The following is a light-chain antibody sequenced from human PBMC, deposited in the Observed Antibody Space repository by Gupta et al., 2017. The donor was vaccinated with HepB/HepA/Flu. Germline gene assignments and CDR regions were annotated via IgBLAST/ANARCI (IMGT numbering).Light chain of an antibody. CDR2: DAF. Sequence: DIQMTQSPSSLSASGGDRVTIACRASQNISSYVHWYEQKTGKVPEVLIYDAFSVKSGVPRRFSGSGSVTDFTLAITRGQPEDTAHYYCQHSVSTPHPFGGGTKVDIK. CDR1: QNISSY. CDR3: QHSVSTPHP. J-gene: IGKJ4*01. V-gene: IGKV1-39*01.